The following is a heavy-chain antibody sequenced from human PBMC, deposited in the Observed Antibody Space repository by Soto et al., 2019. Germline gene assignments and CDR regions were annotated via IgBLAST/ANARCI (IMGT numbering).Heavy chain of an antibody. Sequence: SVKVSCKTSGYTFSNYAISWVRQAPGQGLEWMGWVSPYNGNANYTEKFQGRVSMTTDTSTTTDYMELTSLTPDDTAIYSRAREIPPLMSAPDYWGQGTLVTLSS. CDR3: AREIPPLMSAPDY. J-gene: IGHJ4*02. D-gene: IGHD2-21*01. CDR1: GYTFSNYA. CDR2: VSPYNGNA. V-gene: IGHV1-18*04.